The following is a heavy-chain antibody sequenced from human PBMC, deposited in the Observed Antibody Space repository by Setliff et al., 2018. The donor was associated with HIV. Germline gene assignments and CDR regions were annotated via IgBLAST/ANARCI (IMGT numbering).Heavy chain of an antibody. V-gene: IGHV4-39*01. Sequence: SETLSLTCTVSGASIRGSDYFWDWVRQPPGRGLEWIGSISHSGTTFYNASLKSRVTISEDTSKNQFYLRLTSVTAADTSVYYCGSHFPPYYSLPDYMHVWGTGTTVTVSS. CDR1: GASIRGSDYF. D-gene: IGHD3-10*01. CDR3: GSHFPPYYSLPDYMHV. CDR2: ISHSGTT. J-gene: IGHJ6*03.